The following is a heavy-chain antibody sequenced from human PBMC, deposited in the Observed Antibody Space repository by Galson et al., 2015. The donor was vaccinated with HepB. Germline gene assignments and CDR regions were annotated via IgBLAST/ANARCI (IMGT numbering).Heavy chain of an antibody. V-gene: IGHV1-8*01. J-gene: IGHJ5*02. Sequence: SVKVSCKASGYTFTSYDINWVRQATGQGLEWMGWMNPNSGNTGYAQKFQGRVTMTRNTSVSTAYMELSSLRSEDTAVYYCARSPTPYFIAAAGSTWFDPWGQGTLVTVSS. CDR3: ARSPTPYFIAAAGSTWFDP. D-gene: IGHD6-13*01. CDR1: GYTFTSYD. CDR2: MNPNSGNT.